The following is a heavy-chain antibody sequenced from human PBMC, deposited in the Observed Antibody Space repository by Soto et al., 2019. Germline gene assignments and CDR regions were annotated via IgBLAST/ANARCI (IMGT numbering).Heavy chain of an antibody. D-gene: IGHD6-19*01. CDR2: IYPDDSDT. V-gene: IGHV5-51*01. CDR3: ARVPYCSGWHFDY. J-gene: IGHJ4*02. CDR1: GYSFTTYW. Sequence: GESLKISCKGSGYSFTTYWIGWVRQMPGKGLEWMGIIYPDDSDTRYSPSFQGQVTISADKSISTASLQWNSLKASDTAMYYCARVPYCSGWHFDYWGQGTLVTVSS.